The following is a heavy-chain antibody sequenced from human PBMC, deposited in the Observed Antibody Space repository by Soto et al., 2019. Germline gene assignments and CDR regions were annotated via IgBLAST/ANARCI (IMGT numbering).Heavy chain of an antibody. CDR1: GFAFSTYW. V-gene: IGHV3-74*01. D-gene: IGHD6-6*01. CDR3: ASATYYSTSS. CDR2: INGDGSST. J-gene: IGHJ5*02. Sequence: GGSLRLSCAASGFAFSTYWMHWVRQAPGKGLVWVSRINGDGSSTTYADSVKGRFTTSRDNAKNTLYLQMESLRVEDTAVYYCASATYYSTSSWGQGTLVTVSS.